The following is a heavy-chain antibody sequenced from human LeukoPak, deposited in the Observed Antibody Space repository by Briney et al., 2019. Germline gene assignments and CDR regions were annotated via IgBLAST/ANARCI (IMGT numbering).Heavy chain of an antibody. D-gene: IGHD2-15*01. J-gene: IGHJ4*02. V-gene: IGHV3-33*01. CDR2: IWYDGSNK. CDR3: ARSLNIVVVVAAY. Sequence: GGSLRLSCAASGFTFSSYGMHWVRQAPGKGLEWVAVIWYDGSNKYYADSVKGRFTISRDKSKNTLYLQMNSLRAEDTAVYYCARSLNIVVVVAAYWGQGTLVTVSS. CDR1: GFTFSSYG.